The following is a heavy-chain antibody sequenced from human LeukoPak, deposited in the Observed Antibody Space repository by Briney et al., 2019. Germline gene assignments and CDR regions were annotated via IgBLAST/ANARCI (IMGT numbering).Heavy chain of an antibody. Sequence: SETLSLTCTVSGGSISSYYWSWIRQPAGKGLEWIGRIYTSGSTNYNPSLQSRVTMSVDTSKIQFSLKLSSVTAAVTAVYYCARAPEYYDFWSGQGPDYYYYYYMDVWGKGPTVTVSS. CDR2: IYTSGST. J-gene: IGHJ6*03. CDR3: ARAPEYYDFWSGQGPDYYYYYYMDV. V-gene: IGHV4-4*07. CDR1: GGSISSYY. D-gene: IGHD3-3*01.